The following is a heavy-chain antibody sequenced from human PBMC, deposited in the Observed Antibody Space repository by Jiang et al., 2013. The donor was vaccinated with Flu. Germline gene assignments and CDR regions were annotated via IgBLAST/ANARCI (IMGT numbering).Heavy chain of an antibody. D-gene: IGHD4-17*01. Sequence: KSRVTISVDTSKNQFSLKLSSVTAADTAVYYCARVGEDGDHYYYGMDVWGQGTTVTVSS. CDR3: ARVGEDGDHYYYGMDV. V-gene: IGHV4-30-2*04. J-gene: IGHJ6*02.